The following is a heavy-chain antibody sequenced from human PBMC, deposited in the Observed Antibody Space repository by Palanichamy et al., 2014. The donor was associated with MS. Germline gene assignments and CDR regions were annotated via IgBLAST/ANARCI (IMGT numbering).Heavy chain of an antibody. CDR3: ARDHPIQQGVFDY. D-gene: IGHD1-1*01. J-gene: IGHJ4*02. CDR2: IGTGSSYI. V-gene: IGHV3-21*01. CDR1: GFTFSGYS. Sequence: EVQLVEVWGGLVKPGGSLRLSCAASGFTFSGYSLNWVRQAPGKGLEWVSSIGTGSSYIYFADSVKGRFTVSRDNALNSLYLQMTSLRAEDTAVYYCARDHPIQQGVFDYWGQGTLVTVSS.